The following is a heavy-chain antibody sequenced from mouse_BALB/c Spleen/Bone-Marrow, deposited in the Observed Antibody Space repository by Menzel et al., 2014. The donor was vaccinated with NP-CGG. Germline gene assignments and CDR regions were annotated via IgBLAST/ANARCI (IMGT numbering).Heavy chain of an antibody. J-gene: IGHJ2*01. CDR2: IWAGGST. CDR1: GFSLTTYG. D-gene: IGHD2-4*01. Sequence: QVQLKDSGPGLVAPSQSLSITCTVSGFSLTTYGVHWVRQPPGKGLEWLGVIWAGGSTNYNSALMSRLSISKDNSKSQVFLKMNSLQTDDTGMYYCARAHYDYVLFDYWGQGTTLTVSS. CDR3: ARAHYDYVLFDY. V-gene: IGHV2-9*02.